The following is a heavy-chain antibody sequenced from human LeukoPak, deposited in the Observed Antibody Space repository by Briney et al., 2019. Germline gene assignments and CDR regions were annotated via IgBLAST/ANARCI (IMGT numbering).Heavy chain of an antibody. CDR2: IKQDGSEN. CDR3: ARAGSTTPFDY. CDR1: GFTFSSYW. D-gene: IGHD2-15*01. Sequence: GGSLRLSCVASGFTFSSYWMSWVRQAPGKGLEWVANIKQDGSENFYVDSVKGRFTVSRDNAKNSLYLQMNSLRAEDTAVYYCARAGSTTPFDYWGQGTLVTVSS. J-gene: IGHJ4*02. V-gene: IGHV3-7*01.